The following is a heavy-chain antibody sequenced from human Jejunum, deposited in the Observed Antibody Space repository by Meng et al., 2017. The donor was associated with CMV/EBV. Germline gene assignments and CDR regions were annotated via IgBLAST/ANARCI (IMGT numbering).Heavy chain of an antibody. D-gene: IGHD1-1*01. CDR3: ARDYNFGPDY. Sequence: CKASGVTLIDQFMHWVRQAPGQQGLEWMGWIHPNTGATHYAQKFQGRVTLTRDTSISTVFMELSSLTSDDTAVYYCARDYNFGPDYWGQGTLVTVSS. V-gene: IGHV1-2*02. CDR1: GVTLIDQF. J-gene: IGHJ4*02. CDR2: IHPNTGAT.